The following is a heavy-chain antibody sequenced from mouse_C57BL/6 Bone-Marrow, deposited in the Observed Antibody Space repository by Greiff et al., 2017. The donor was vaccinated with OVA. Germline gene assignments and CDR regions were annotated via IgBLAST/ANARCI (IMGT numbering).Heavy chain of an antibody. D-gene: IGHD1-1*01. V-gene: IGHV1-81*01. CDR1: GYTFTSYG. Sequence: VQLQQSGAELVRPGASVKLSCKASGYTFTSYGISWVKQRPGQGLEWIGEIYPRSGNTYYNEKFKGKATLTADKSSSTAYMELRSLTSEDSAVDGCGDYYGSRTWFAYWGQGTMVTVSA. J-gene: IGHJ3*01. CDR3: GDYYGSRTWFAY. CDR2: IYPRSGNT.